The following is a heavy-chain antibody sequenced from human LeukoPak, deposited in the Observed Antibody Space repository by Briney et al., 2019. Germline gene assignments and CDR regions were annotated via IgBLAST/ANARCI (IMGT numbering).Heavy chain of an antibody. CDR1: GGSISNSSYY. V-gene: IGHV4-39*01. CDR2: IYYSGST. J-gene: IGHJ2*01. CDR3: ARLAAFRYWYFDL. D-gene: IGHD2/OR15-2a*01. Sequence: SETLSLTCTVSGGSISNSSYYWGWIRQPPGKGLEWIGNIYYSGSTYYNPSLKSRVTISVDTSKNQFSLKLSSVTAADTAVYYCARLAAFRYWYFDLWGRGTLVTVSS.